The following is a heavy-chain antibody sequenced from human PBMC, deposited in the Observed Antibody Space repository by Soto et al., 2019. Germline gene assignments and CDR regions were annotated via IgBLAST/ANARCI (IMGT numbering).Heavy chain of an antibody. V-gene: IGHV4-59*01. CDR2: IYYSGST. J-gene: IGHJ4*02. CDR3: ARVRGQLPYFDY. Sequence: SETLSLTCTVSGGSISSYYWSWIRQPPGKGLEWIGYIYYSGSTNYNPSLKSRVTISVDTSKNQFSLKLSSVTAADTAVYYCARVRGQLPYFDYWGQGTLVTVSS. CDR1: GGSISSYY. D-gene: IGHD2-2*01.